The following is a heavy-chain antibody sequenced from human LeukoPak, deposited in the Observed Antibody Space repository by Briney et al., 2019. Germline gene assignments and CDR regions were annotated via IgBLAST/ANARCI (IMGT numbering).Heavy chain of an antibody. CDR3: PHRRGGGYYDSSGYLFDY. CDR2: IYWNDDK. V-gene: IGHV2-5*01. D-gene: IGHD3-22*01. CDR1: GFSLSTSGVG. J-gene: IGHJ4*02. Sequence: SGPTLVKPTQTLTLTCTFSGFSLSTSGVGVGWIRQPPGKALEWLALIYWNDDKRYSPSLKSRLTITKDTSKNQVVLTITNMDPVDTPKYYCPHRRGGGYYDSSGYLFDYWGQGTLVTVSS.